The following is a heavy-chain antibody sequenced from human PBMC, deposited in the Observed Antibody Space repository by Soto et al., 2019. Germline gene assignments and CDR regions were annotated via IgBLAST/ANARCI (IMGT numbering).Heavy chain of an antibody. J-gene: IGHJ4*02. CDR2: IYHTGST. CDR3: ASTYYDFWSGYIF. Sequence: SETLSLTCAVSGASITSTYWWNWLRQTPGKGLEWIGEIYHTGSTNYNPSLESRATISVDTSKNQFSLRLTSVTAADTAVYYCASTYYDFWSGYIFWGQGSLVTVSS. D-gene: IGHD3-3*01. V-gene: IGHV4-4*02. CDR1: GASITSTYW.